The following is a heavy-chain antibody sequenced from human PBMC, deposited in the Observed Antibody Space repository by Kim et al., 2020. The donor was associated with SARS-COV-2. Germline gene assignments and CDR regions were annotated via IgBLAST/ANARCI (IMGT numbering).Heavy chain of an antibody. CDR3: ARHAIGESLNWFDP. J-gene: IGHJ5*02. CDR2: IYYSGST. D-gene: IGHD3-10*01. CDR1: GGSISYSY. V-gene: IGHV4-59*08. Sequence: SETLSLTCTVSGGSISYSYWSWIRQPPGKGLEWIGYIYYSGSTKYNPSLKSRVPISVDTSKNQFSLKLSSVTAADTAVYYCARHAIGESLNWFDPWGQGTLVTVSS.